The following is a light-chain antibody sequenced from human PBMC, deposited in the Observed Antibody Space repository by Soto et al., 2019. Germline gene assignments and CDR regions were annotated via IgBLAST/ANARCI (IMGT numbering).Light chain of an antibody. J-gene: IGKJ5*01. Sequence: ETVMTQSPATLSLSPGERATLSCRASQSVSGSYLSWYQQKPGQVPSLLIYGASTRASGIPARFSGSGSGTEFTLTVGSLQSEDFAVYYCQQYSSSPSFGQGTRLEIK. V-gene: IGKV3-15*01. CDR2: GAS. CDR1: QSVSGSY. CDR3: QQYSSSPS.